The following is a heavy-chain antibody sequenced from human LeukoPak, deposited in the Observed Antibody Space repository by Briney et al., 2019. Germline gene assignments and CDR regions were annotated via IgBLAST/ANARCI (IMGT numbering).Heavy chain of an antibody. CDR2: IRSKAYGGTT. CDR1: GFTFGDYA. J-gene: IGHJ4*01. D-gene: IGHD3-22*01. CDR3: TRDHPYYYDNSGYPPDY. V-gene: IGHV3-49*04. Sequence: GGSLRLSCAASGFTFGDYAVSWVRQAPGKGLEWIGFIRSKAYGGTTQYAASVKGRFTLSRDDSKSITYLQMNSLKTEDTAVYYCTRDHPYYYDNSGYPPDYWGHGTLVTVSS.